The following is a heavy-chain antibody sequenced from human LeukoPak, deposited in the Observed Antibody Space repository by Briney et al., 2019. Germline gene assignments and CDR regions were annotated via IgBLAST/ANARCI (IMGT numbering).Heavy chain of an antibody. CDR2: IYSGGST. V-gene: IGHV3-53*05. Sequence: GGSLRLSCAASGFTVSSNYMNWVRQAPGKGLEWVSVIYSGGSTYYADSVKGRFTISRDNSKNTLYLQMNSLRAEDTAVYYCARDPYYDFWSGYYSYYYYGMDVWGQGTTVTVSS. CDR1: GFTVSSNY. J-gene: IGHJ6*02. D-gene: IGHD3-3*01. CDR3: ARDPYYDFWSGYYSYYYYGMDV.